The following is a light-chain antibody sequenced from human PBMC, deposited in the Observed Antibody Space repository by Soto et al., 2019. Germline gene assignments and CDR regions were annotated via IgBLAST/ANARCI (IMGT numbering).Light chain of an antibody. CDR1: HDISTY. V-gene: IGKV1-9*01. CDR2: EAS. CDR3: QQLSTLPFT. J-gene: IGKJ1*01. Sequence: DIQLTQSPSLLSASVGDRVTITCRASHDISTYLAWYQQKPGKAPKLMIYEASTLQSGVPSRFSGSGSGTEFTLTISGLLPEDFATYHCQQLSTLPFTFGQGSKVDI.